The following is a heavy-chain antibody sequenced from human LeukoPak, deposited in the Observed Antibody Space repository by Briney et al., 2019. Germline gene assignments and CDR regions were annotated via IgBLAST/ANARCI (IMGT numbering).Heavy chain of an antibody. CDR1: GGSISSYY. CDR3: ARRERYCSSTSCYYWFDP. D-gene: IGHD2-2*01. CDR2: IYYSGST. J-gene: IGHJ5*02. Sequence: SETLSLTRTVSGGSISSYYWSWIRQPPGKGLEWIGYIYYSGSTNYNPSLKSRVTISVDTSKNQFSLKLSSVTAADTAVYYCARRERYCSSTSCYYWFDPWGQGTLVTVSS. V-gene: IGHV4-59*08.